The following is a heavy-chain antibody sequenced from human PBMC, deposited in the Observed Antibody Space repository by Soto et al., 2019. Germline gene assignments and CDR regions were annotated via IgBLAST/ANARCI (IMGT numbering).Heavy chain of an antibody. CDR1: GYSFTSYW. J-gene: IGHJ5*02. D-gene: IGHD2-2*01. CDR3: ARPRYYSSTSCQEFDP. Sequence: GESLKISCKGSGYSFTSYWIGWVRQMPGKGLEWMGIIYPGDSDTRYSPSFQGQVTISADKSISTAYLQWSSLKASDTAMYYCARPRYYSSTSCQEFDPWGQGTLVTVSS. V-gene: IGHV5-51*01. CDR2: IYPGDSDT.